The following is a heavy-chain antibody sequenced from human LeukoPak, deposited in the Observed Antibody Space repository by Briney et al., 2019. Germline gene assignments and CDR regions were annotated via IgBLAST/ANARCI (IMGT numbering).Heavy chain of an antibody. CDR2: IYYSGST. Sequence: PSETLSLTCTVSGGSISDYYWSWFRQPPGKGLEWIGYIYYSGSTSYNPSLRSRVTISIDTSANRFSLELNSVTTADTAVYYCARVLRADSSRITVNDAFDIWGQGTMVTVSS. CDR3: ARVLRADSSRITVNDAFDI. CDR1: GGSISDYY. D-gene: IGHD3-22*01. V-gene: IGHV4-59*01. J-gene: IGHJ3*02.